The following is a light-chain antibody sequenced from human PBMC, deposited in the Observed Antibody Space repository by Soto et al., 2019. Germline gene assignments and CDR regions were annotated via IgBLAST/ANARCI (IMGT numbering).Light chain of an antibody. J-gene: IGKJ4*01. CDR2: DAS. CDR3: QQCRNWTLT. Sequence: EIVMTQSPATLSVSPGEGATLSCKASQNVYNNLAWYQQRPGQPPRLLIYDASTRATGISARFSGSGYGTEFTLTISSLQSEDFAAHFCQQCRNWTLTFGGGTKV. V-gene: IGKV3-15*01. CDR1: QNVYNN.